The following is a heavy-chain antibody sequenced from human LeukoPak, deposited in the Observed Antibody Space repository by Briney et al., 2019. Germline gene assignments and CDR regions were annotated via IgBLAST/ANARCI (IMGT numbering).Heavy chain of an antibody. J-gene: IGHJ4*02. CDR2: INHSGST. V-gene: IGHV4-39*07. Sequence: SETLSLTCTVSGGSISSSSYYWGWIRQPPGKGLEWIGEINHSGSTNYNPSLKSRVTISVDTSKNQFSLKLSSVTAADTAVYYCARGLSWGGAPLDYWGQGTLVTVSS. D-gene: IGHD1-26*01. CDR1: GGSISSSSYY. CDR3: ARGLSWGGAPLDY.